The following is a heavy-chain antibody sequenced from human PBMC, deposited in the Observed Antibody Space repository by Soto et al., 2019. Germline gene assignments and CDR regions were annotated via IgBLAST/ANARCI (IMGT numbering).Heavy chain of an antibody. CDR3: ARAKFSSSWADY. CDR1: GYSFTSYW. J-gene: IGHJ4*02. CDR2: IYPGDSDT. D-gene: IGHD6-13*01. Sequence: GESLRISCKGAGYSFTSYWIGWVRQMPGKSLEWMGIIYPGDSDTRYSPSFQGQVTISADKSISTAYLQWSSLKASDTAMYYCARAKFSSSWADYWGQGTLVTVSS. V-gene: IGHV5-51*01.